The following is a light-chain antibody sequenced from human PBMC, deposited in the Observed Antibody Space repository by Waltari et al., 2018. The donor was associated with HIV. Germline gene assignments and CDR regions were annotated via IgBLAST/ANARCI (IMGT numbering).Light chain of an antibody. CDR1: KIGSKS. V-gene: IGLV3-21*02. CDR3: HVWDRSSDHHV. CDR2: NGG. J-gene: IGLJ1*01. Sequence: SYVLTQPPSVSVAPGQTARITCGGNKIGSKSVHWYQQKAGQAPVLVVYNGGDRPSGIPSRFSGSRSVNTATRTISRFEAGDEADYYCHVWDRSSDHHVFGTGTKVTVL.